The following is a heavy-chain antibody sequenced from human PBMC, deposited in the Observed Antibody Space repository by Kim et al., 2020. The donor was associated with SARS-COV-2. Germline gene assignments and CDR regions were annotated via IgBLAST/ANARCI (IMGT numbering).Heavy chain of an antibody. CDR3: ARTAGGSSWYYYYYGMDV. V-gene: IGHV4-59*01. J-gene: IGHJ6*01. Sequence: SETLSHTCTVSGGSISSYYWSWIRQPPGKGLEWIGYIYYSGRTNYNPSLKSRVTISVDTSKNQFSLKLSSVTAADTAVYYCARTAGGSSWYYYYYGMDV. CDR1: GGSISSYY. CDR2: IYYSGRT. D-gene: IGHD6-13*01.